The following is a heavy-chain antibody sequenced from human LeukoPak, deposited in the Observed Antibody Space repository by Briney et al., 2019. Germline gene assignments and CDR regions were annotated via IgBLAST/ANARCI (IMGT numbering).Heavy chain of an antibody. CDR3: ARQVLWFGDPYYFDY. V-gene: IGHV4-39*01. CDR1: GGSISSSSYY. D-gene: IGHD3-10*01. CDR2: IYYSGST. J-gene: IGHJ4*02. Sequence: PSETLSLTCTVSGGSISSSSYYWGWIRQPPGKGLEWIGSIYYSGSTYYNPSLKSRVTISVDTSKNQFSLKLSSVTAADTAVYYCARQVLWFGDPYYFDYWGQGTLVTVSS.